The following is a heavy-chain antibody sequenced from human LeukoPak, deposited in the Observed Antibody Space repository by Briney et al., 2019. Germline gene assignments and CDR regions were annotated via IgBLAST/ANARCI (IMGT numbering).Heavy chain of an antibody. V-gene: IGHV1-69*05. J-gene: IGHJ5*02. CDR1: GGTFSSYA. CDR3: ARSIAARSSWFDP. CDR2: IIPIFGTA. Sequence: ASVKASCKASGGTFSSYAISWVRQAPGQGLEWMGGIIPIFGTANYAQKFQGRVTITTDESTSTAYMELSSLRSEDTAVYYCARSIAARSSWFDPWGQGTLVTVSS. D-gene: IGHD6-6*01.